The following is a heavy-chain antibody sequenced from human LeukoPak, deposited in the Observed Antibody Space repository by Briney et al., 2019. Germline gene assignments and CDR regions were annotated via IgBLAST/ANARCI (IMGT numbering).Heavy chain of an antibody. J-gene: IGHJ4*02. CDR1: GGSISSGGYS. CDR2: IYHSGST. CDR3: ARRVHSSSWSSYFDY. V-gene: IGHV4-30-2*02. Sequence: PSQTLSLTCAVSGGSISSGGYSWSWIRQPPGKGLEWIGYIYHSGSTYYNPSLKSRVTISVDRSKNQFSLKLSSVTATDTAVYYCARRVHSSSWSSYFDYWGQETLVTVSS. D-gene: IGHD6-13*01.